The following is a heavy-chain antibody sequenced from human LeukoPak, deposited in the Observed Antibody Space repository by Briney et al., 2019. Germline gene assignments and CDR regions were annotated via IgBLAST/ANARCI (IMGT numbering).Heavy chain of an antibody. D-gene: IGHD2-15*01. CDR1: GGSISSYY. J-gene: IGHJ5*02. CDR2: IYTSGST. CDR3: ARDCGGSCYSGWVWFDP. Sequence: SETLSLTCTVSGGSISSYYWSWIRQPAGKGLGWIGRIYTSGSTNYNPSLKSRVTMSVDTSKNHFSLKLRSVTAADTAVYYCARDCGGSCYSGWVWFDPWGQGTLVIVSS. V-gene: IGHV4-4*07.